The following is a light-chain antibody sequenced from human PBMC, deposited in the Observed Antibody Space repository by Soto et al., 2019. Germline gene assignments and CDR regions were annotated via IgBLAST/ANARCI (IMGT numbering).Light chain of an antibody. CDR1: SSNIGSGT. CDR3: ATWDDSLNGPYV. J-gene: IGLJ1*01. V-gene: IGLV1-44*01. Sequence: QLVLTQPPSASGTPGQRVTISCSGGSSNIGSGTVNWYQHLPGAAPKLLIYGNDERASGVPDRISGSKSGTSASLAISGLQSEDEADYYCATWDDSLNGPYVFGTGTKLTVL. CDR2: GND.